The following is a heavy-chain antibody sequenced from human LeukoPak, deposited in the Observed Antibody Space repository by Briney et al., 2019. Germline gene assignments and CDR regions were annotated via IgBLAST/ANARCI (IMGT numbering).Heavy chain of an antibody. V-gene: IGHV3-15*01. J-gene: IGHJ5*02. D-gene: IGHD3-3*01. CDR3: AKDRGFLAEYNWFDP. CDR1: GFTFSNVW. CDR2: IKSKTDGGTT. Sequence: GGSLRLSCAASGFTFSNVWMSWVRQAPGKGLEWVGRIKSKTDGGTTDYGAPVKGRFTISRDDSKSTLFLQMNSLRAEDTAVYYCAKDRGFLAEYNWFDPWGQGTLVTVSS.